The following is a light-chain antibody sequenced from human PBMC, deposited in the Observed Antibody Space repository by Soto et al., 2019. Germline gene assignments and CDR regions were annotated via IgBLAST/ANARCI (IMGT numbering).Light chain of an antibody. V-gene: IGKV3-20*01. J-gene: IGKJ1*01. CDR3: QQYRWT. CDR1: QSVSSSY. Sequence: EIVLTQSPGTLSLSPGERATLSCRASQSVSSSYLAWYQQKPGQAPRLLIYGASSRATGIPDRFSGSGSGTDFTLTISRLEPEDFAVYYWQQYRWTFGQGTKVDIK. CDR2: GAS.